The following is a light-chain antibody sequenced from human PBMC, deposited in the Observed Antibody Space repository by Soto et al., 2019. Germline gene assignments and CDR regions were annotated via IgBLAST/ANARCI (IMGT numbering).Light chain of an antibody. J-gene: IGLJ1*01. CDR3: SSYTSSSTLV. CDR2: DVS. V-gene: IGLV2-14*01. Sequence: QSALTQPASVSGSPGQSITISCTGTSSDVGGYNYVSWYQQHPGKAPKLMIYDVSNRPPGVSNRFSGSKSGNTASLTISGLQAEEEADYYCSSYTSSSTLVFGTGTKVTVL. CDR1: SSDVGGYNY.